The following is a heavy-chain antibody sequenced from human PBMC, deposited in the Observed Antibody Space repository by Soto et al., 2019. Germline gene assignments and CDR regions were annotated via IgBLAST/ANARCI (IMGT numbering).Heavy chain of an antibody. V-gene: IGHV3-23*01. CDR2: ISESGDNT. J-gene: IGHJ5*02. D-gene: IGHD5-18*01. CDR3: AKGGYTYGLDP. Sequence: PGGSLRLSCAASGFSFSSSAMSWVRQAPGKGLEWVSAISESGDNTFYAGSVRGRFTISRENSNNALYLQMDTLRAEDTALYFCAKGGYTYGLDPWGQGTLVTVSS. CDR1: GFSFSSSA.